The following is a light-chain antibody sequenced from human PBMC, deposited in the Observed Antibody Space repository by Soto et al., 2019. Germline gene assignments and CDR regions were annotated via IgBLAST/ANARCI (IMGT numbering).Light chain of an antibody. J-gene: IGLJ3*02. Sequence: QSALTQPRSVSGSPGQSVTISCTGTSSDVGGYNYVSWYQQHPGKAPKLMIYDVRQRPSGVPDRFSGSKSGNTAALTSSGLQAEDEADYYCCAYAGSYTWVFGGGTKLTVL. CDR2: DVR. CDR3: CAYAGSYTWV. V-gene: IGLV2-11*01. CDR1: SSDVGGYNY.